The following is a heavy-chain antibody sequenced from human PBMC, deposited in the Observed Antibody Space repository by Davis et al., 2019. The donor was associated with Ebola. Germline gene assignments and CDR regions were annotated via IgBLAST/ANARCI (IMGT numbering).Heavy chain of an antibody. D-gene: IGHD4-17*01. CDR1: GYSISSSNW. V-gene: IGHV4-28*03. Sequence: MPSETLSLTCAVSGYSISSSNWWGWIRQPPGKGLEWIGYIYYSGSTYYNPSLKSRVTMSVDTSKNQFSLKLSSVTAADTAVYYCAREGDYGDYFDYWGQGTLVTVSS. J-gene: IGHJ4*02. CDR2: IYYSGST. CDR3: AREGDYGDYFDY.